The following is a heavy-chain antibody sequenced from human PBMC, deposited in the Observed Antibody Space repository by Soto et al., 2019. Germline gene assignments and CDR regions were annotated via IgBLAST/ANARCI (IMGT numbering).Heavy chain of an antibody. D-gene: IGHD3-9*01. CDR2: ISYDGSIK. V-gene: IGHV3-30*18. Sequence: QVQLVESGGGVVQPGRSLRLSCATSGFTFSSYGMHWVRQAPGKGLEWVALISYDGSIKYYADSVKGRFTISRDNSQNTLYLQMNSLRPEDTAVYYCAKRSRAFDWLLCSFDYWGQGTLVTVSS. J-gene: IGHJ4*02. CDR1: GFTFSSYG. CDR3: AKRSRAFDWLLCSFDY.